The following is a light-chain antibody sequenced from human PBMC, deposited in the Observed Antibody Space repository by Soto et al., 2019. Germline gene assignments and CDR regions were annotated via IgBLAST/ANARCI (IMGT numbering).Light chain of an antibody. V-gene: IGKV3-20*01. CDR2: GAT. J-gene: IGKJ1*01. Sequence: EIVLTQSPGTLSLSPGERATLSCRASQSFSSNYLAWYQQKPGQAPRILIYGATTRATGIPDRLSGSESGTDFTLTISRLEPEDSAVYYCQQYSSVWTFGQGTKVEI. CDR1: QSFSSNY. CDR3: QQYSSVWT.